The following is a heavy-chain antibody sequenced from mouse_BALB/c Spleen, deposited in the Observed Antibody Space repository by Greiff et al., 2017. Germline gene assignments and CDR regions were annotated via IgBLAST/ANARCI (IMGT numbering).Heavy chain of an antibody. CDR1: GYTFTSYV. CDR3: ARRDGYGPAWFAD. D-gene: IGHD2-2*01. Sequence: VQLKQSGPELVKPGASVKMSCKASGYTFTSYVMHWVKQKPGQGLEWIGYINPYNDGTKYNEKFKGKATLTSDKSSSTAYMELSSLTSEDSAVYYCARRDGYGPAWFADWGQGTLVTVSA. J-gene: IGHJ3*01. V-gene: IGHV1-14*01. CDR2: INPYNDGT.